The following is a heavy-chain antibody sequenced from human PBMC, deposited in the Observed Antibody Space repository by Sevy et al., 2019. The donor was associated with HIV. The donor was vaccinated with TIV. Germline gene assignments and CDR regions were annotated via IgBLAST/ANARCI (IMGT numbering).Heavy chain of an antibody. D-gene: IGHD3-3*01. CDR2: IYYSGST. CDR1: GGSVSSGSYY. J-gene: IGHJ4*02. CDR3: AREIWSGGLGY. Sequence: SETLSLTCTVSGGSVSSGSYYWSWIRQPPGKGLEWIGYIYYSGSTNYIPSLKSRVTISVDTSKNQFSLKLSSVTAADTAVYYCAREIWSGGLGYWGQGTLVTVSS. V-gene: IGHV4-61*01.